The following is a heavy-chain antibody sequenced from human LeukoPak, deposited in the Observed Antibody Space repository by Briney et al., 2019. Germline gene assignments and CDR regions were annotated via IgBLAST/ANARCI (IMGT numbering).Heavy chain of an antibody. CDR2: IVPILGIA. V-gene: IGHV1-69*04. CDR3: ARDQGDNSYGYYAIWYAFDV. Sequence: SVKVSCKASGGTFNNYAISWVRQAPGQGREWMGRIVPILGIANYAQEFQGRLISTADKATSSAYMALSSLRSEGTAVYYCARDQGDNSYGYYAIWYAFDVWGQGTMVTVSS. CDR1: GGTFNNYA. D-gene: IGHD5-18*01. J-gene: IGHJ3*01.